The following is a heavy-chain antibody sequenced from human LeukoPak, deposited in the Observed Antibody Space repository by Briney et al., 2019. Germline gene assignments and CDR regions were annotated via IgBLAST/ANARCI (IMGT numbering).Heavy chain of an antibody. D-gene: IGHD5-18*01. J-gene: IGHJ4*02. CDR2: INPNIGDT. V-gene: IGHV1-2*02. CDR3: AREGEDSYGSGLADY. CDR1: GYTFTGHY. Sequence: ASVKVSCKASGYTFTGHYLHWVRQAPGQGLEWMGWINPNIGDTNYAQKIQGRVTMTRDTSINTVYMELSRLISDDTAVYYCAREGEDSYGSGLADYWGQGTLVTVSS.